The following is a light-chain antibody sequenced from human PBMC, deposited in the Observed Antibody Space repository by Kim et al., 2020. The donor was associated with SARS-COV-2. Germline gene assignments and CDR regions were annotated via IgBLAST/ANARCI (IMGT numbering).Light chain of an antibody. J-gene: IGKJ2*01. CDR2: GAS. CDR1: QSVSSN. V-gene: IGKV3-15*01. Sequence: LSVSPGERATLSCRASQSVSSNLAWYQQKPGQAPRLLIYGASTRATGISARFSGSGSGTEFTLTITSLQSEDFAVYYCQQYNSMYTFGQGTKLEIK. CDR3: QQYNSMYT.